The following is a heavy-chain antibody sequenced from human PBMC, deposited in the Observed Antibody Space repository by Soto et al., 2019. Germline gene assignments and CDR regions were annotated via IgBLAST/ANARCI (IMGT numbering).Heavy chain of an antibody. Sequence: GGSLRLSCAASGFTFSSYAMSWVRQAPGKGLEWVSAISGSGGSTYYADSVKGRFTISRDNSKNTLYLQMNSLRAEDTAVYYCARPGGAVSATNYYYYGMDVWGQGTTVTVSS. J-gene: IGHJ6*02. CDR3: ARPGGAVSATNYYYYGMDV. V-gene: IGHV3-23*01. CDR2: ISGSGGST. CDR1: GFTFSSYA. D-gene: IGHD2-8*02.